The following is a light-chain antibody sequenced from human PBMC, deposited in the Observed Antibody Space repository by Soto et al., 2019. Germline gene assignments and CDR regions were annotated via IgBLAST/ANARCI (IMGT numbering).Light chain of an antibody. CDR1: SSDVGSYNL. CDR3: CSYAGSSTFYV. J-gene: IGLJ1*01. CDR2: EGS. V-gene: IGLV2-23*01. Sequence: QSVLTQPASVSGSPGQSITISCTGTSSDVGSYNLVSWYQQHPGKAPKLMIYEGSKRPSGVSNRFSGSKSGNTASLTISGLQAEDEAFYYCCSYAGSSTFYVFGTGTEVTVL.